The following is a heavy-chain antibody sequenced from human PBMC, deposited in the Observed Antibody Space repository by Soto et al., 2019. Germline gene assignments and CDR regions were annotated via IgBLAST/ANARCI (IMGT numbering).Heavy chain of an antibody. CDR1: GFTVSNNY. Sequence: EVQLVESGGGLIQPGGSLRLSCAVSGFTVSNNYMSWVRQAPGKGLEGVSVIYSGGYTAYGDSVKGRFTISRDNSNNTLYLKMNRRGADARAFFFCATHPGGGGYWGQGTLVTVSS. V-gene: IGHV3-53*01. D-gene: IGHD3-10*01. CDR2: IYSGGYT. J-gene: IGHJ4*02. CDR3: ATHPGGGGY.